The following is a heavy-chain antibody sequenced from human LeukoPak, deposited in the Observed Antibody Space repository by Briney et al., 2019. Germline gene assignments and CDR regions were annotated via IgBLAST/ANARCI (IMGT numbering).Heavy chain of an antibody. D-gene: IGHD3-22*01. V-gene: IGHV4-34*01. CDR3: ARGFAAKIPEDSSGYSPIDY. J-gene: IGHJ4*02. CDR2: INHSGST. Sequence: PSETLSLTCAVYGGSFSGCYWSWIRQPPGKGLEWIGEINHSGSTNYNPSLKSRVTISVDTSKNQFSLKLSSVTAADTAVYYCARGFAAKIPEDSSGYSPIDYWGQGTLVTVSS. CDR1: GGSFSGCY.